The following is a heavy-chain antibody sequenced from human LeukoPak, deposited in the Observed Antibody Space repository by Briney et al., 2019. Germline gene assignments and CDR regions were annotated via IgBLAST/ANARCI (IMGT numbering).Heavy chain of an antibody. Sequence: SETLSLTCTVSGGSISSYYWSWIRQPPGNGLEWIGYIYYSGSTNYNPSLKSRVTISVDTSKNQFSLKPSSVTAADTAVYYCARVQRGYSPRVFDYWGQGTLVTVSS. CDR1: GGSISSYY. CDR2: IYYSGST. D-gene: IGHD5-18*01. CDR3: ARVQRGYSPRVFDY. V-gene: IGHV4-59*01. J-gene: IGHJ4*02.